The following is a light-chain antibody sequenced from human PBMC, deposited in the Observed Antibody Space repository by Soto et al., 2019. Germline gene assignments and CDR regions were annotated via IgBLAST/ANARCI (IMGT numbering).Light chain of an antibody. V-gene: IGKV3-20*01. CDR2: GAS. CDR1: QSVSSSY. Sequence: ETVLTQSPGTLSLSPGERATLSCRASQSVSSSYLAWYQQKPGQAPRLLIYGASSRATGIPDRFSGSGSGTDFTLTISRLEPEDFAVYYCQQYGSSLGTFGQGTKVEIK. CDR3: QQYGSSLGT. J-gene: IGKJ1*01.